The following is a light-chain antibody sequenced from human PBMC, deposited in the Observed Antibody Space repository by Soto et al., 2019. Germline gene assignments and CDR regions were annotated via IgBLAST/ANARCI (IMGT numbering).Light chain of an antibody. V-gene: IGLV2-14*01. CDR3: TSHSSSGTLAV. J-gene: IGLJ1*01. CDR1: SSDIGGSNR. Sequence: QSALTQPAAVSGSPGQSITISCNGTSSDIGGSNRVSWYQQHPGRAPKLIIFVVSGRPSGVSDRFSGSRSDNTASLTISGLQAEDEADSYCTSHSSSGTLAVFGTGTKLTVL. CDR2: VVS.